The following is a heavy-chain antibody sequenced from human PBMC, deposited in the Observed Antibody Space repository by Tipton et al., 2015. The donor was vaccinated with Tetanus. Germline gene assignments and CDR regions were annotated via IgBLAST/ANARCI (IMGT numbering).Heavy chain of an antibody. D-gene: IGHD5-18*01. CDR2: INHSGST. CDR1: GGSFSGYY. CDR3: ARDPDVDTAMVIHYFDY. Sequence: TLSLTCAVYGGSFSGYYWSWIRQPPGKGLEWIGEINHSGSTNYNPSLKSRVTISVDTSKNQFSLKLSSVTAADTAVYYCARDPDVDTAMVIHYFDYWGQGTLVTVSS. V-gene: IGHV4-34*01. J-gene: IGHJ4*02.